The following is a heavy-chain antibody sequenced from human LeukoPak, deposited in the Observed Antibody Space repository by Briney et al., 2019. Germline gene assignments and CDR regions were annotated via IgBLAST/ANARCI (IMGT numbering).Heavy chain of an antibody. CDR1: GFSFSTQR. D-gene: IGHD3-10*01. CDR3: FREGGD. J-gene: IGHJ4*02. V-gene: IGHV3-74*01. CDR2: INIDERIT. Sequence: PGGSLRLSCAASGFSFSTQRMHWVRQAPGKGLVWVSYINIDERITGYADSVKGRSTISRDNAKNKLYLQMNSLRVEDKAIYYCFREGGDWGQGTLVTVSS.